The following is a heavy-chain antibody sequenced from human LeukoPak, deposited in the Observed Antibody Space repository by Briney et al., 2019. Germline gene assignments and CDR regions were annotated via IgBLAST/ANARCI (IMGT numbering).Heavy chain of an antibody. CDR2: INPSGVST. J-gene: IGHJ6*03. CDR1: GYIFTNYF. V-gene: IGHV1-46*01. CDR3: ARDGDNYYDSSASDYYYYMDV. Sequence: ASVKVSCKASGYIFTNYFMHWVRQAPGQGLEWMGIINPSGVSTNYAQKFQGRVTMTRDTSTSTVYMELSSLRSEDTAVYYCARDGDNYYDSSASDYYYYMDVWGKGTTVTISS. D-gene: IGHD3-22*01.